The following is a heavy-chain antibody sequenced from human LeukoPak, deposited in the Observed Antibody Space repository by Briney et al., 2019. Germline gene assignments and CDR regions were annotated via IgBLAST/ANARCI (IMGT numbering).Heavy chain of an antibody. Sequence: GSLRLSCAASGFTFSSYWMSWIRQPPGKGLEWIGYIYYSGSTNYNPSLKSRVTISVDTSKNQFSLKLSSVTAADTAVYYCARDRGLHDAFDIWGQGTMVTVSS. D-gene: IGHD3-10*01. CDR2: IYYSGST. CDR1: GFTFSSYW. CDR3: ARDRGLHDAFDI. J-gene: IGHJ3*02. V-gene: IGHV4-59*01.